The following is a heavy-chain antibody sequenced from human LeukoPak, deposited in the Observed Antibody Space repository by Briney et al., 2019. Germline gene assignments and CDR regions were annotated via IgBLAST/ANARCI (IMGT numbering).Heavy chain of an antibody. CDR1: GFTFSRFW. V-gene: IGHV3-7*05. CDR3: ARDVEGGTFDI. CDR2: IDESGGRK. Sequence: GGSLRLSCAASGFTFSRFWMNWVRQAPGRGLEWVANIDESGGRKNYVDSVKGRFTISRDNAKNSLCLEMSSLRADDTAVYFCARDVEGGTFDIWGQGTTVTVSS. J-gene: IGHJ3*02. D-gene: IGHD3-16*01.